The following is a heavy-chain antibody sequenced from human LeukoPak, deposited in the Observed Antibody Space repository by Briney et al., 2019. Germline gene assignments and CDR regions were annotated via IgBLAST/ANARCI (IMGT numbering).Heavy chain of an antibody. Sequence: SETLSLTCTVSGDSTRNHYWSWIRQTPGKGLEWIGHISYTGGTKYNPSLKSRVTISVDTSKKQFSLKVKSVTAADTAVYHCAMYGSWFDPWGQGTPVTVYS. J-gene: IGHJ5*02. CDR2: ISYTGGT. V-gene: IGHV4-59*08. CDR1: GDSTRNHY. D-gene: IGHD3-10*01. CDR3: AMYGSWFDP.